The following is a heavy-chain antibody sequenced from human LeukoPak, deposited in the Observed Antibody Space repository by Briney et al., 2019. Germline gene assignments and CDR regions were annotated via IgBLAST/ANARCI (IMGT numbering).Heavy chain of an antibody. Sequence: PSETLSLTCTVSGGSISSYYWSWIRQPAGKGLEWIGRIYTSGSTNYNPSLKSRVTMSVDTSKNQFSLKLSSVTAADTAVYYYARARYNWNGETYFDYWGQGTLVTVSS. V-gene: IGHV4-4*07. CDR1: GGSISSYY. J-gene: IGHJ4*02. D-gene: IGHD1-1*01. CDR3: ARARYNWNGETYFDY. CDR2: IYTSGST.